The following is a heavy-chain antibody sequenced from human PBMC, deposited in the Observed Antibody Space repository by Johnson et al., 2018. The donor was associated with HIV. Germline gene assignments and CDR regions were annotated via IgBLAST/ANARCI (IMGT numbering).Heavy chain of an antibody. CDR2: IYSGGST. CDR1: GFTVSSNY. V-gene: IGHV3-66*01. D-gene: IGHD3-10*01. Sequence: VQLVESGGGVVQPGGSLRLSCAASGFTVSSNYMNWVRQAPGKGLEWVSIIYSGGSTYYADSVKGRFTISRDSSKNTVYLQMNNLRAEDTAVYNCARGVRGVIIDWGQGTMVIVSS. J-gene: IGHJ3*01. CDR3: ARGVRGVIID.